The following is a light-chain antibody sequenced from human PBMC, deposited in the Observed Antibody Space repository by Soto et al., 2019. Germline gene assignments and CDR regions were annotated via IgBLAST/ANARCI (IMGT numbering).Light chain of an antibody. CDR2: GDN. CDR3: ASWDNSLNGLYV. Sequence: QSVLTQPPSASGTPGQRVSISCSGSSSNIGSHPVNWYQQLPGTAHKLLLYGDNQRHYGVPDRFSGFKSGTSASLAISGLQSEDEAHYYCASWDNSLNGLYVFGTGTKVTVL. V-gene: IGLV1-44*01. CDR1: SSNIGSHP. J-gene: IGLJ1*01.